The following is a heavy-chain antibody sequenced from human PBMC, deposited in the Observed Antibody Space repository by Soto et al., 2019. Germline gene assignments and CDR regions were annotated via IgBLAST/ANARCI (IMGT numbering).Heavy chain of an antibody. CDR3: ARHTYYYDSSGYQSWFDP. V-gene: IGHV4-39*01. D-gene: IGHD3-22*01. Sequence: TSETLSLACTVSGGCISSSSYYWGWIRQPPWKGLEWIGSIYYSGSTYYNPSPKSPVTISVDTSKNQFSLKLRSVTAADTAVYYCARHTYYYDSSGYQSWFDPSGQGTLVTVSS. CDR1: GGCISSSSYY. CDR2: IYYSGST. J-gene: IGHJ5*02.